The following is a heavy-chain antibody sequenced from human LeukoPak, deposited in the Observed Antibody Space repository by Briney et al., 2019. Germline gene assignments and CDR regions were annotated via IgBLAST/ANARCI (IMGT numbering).Heavy chain of an antibody. D-gene: IGHD3-16*01. CDR1: GFTFSSYA. CDR2: ISYDGSNK. J-gene: IGHJ4*02. CDR3: ARDPGGGFDY. V-gene: IGHV3-30-3*01. Sequence: PGGSLRLSCAASGFTFSSYAMHWVRQAPGKGLEWVAVISYDGSNKYYADSVKGRFTISRDNFKNTLYLQMNSLRAEDTAVYYCARDPGGGFDYWGQGTLVTVSS.